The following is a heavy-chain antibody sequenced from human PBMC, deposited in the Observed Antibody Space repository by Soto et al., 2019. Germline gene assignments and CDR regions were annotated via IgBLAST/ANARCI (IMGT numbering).Heavy chain of an antibody. CDR2: INPNSGGT. CDR1: GYIFTDSY. J-gene: IGHJ4*02. Sequence: ASVKVSCKTSGYIFTDSYIHWVRQAPGQGLEWMGWINPNSGGTNYAQKFQDWVTMTRDTSINTAYMEVNSLRSDDTAVYYCARPSGYYPYYFDDWSQGTQGTVS. V-gene: IGHV1-2*04. D-gene: IGHD3-22*01. CDR3: ARPSGYYPYYFDD.